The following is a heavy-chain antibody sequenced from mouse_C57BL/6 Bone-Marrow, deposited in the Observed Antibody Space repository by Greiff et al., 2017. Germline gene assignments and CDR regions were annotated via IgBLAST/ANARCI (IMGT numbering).Heavy chain of an antibody. CDR3: ARQTNYGSSYGYFDV. CDR2: ISSGGSYT. J-gene: IGHJ1*03. Sequence: EVKLVESGGDLVKPGGSLKLSCAASGFTFSSYGMSWVSQTPDKRLEWVATISSGGSYTYYPDSVKGRFTISRDNAKNTLYLQMSSLKSEDTAMYYCARQTNYGSSYGYFDVWGTGTTVTVSS. V-gene: IGHV5-6*02. CDR1: GFTFSSYG. D-gene: IGHD1-1*01.